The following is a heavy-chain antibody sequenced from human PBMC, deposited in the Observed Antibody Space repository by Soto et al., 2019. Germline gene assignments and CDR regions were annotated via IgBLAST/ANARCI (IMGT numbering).Heavy chain of an antibody. D-gene: IGHD5-18*01. J-gene: IGHJ5*02. CDR1: GVSISSINNY. CDR3: ARGRGYSYGLDP. Sequence: QVQLQESGPGLVKPSQTLSLTCTVSGVSISSINNYWSWIRQPPGEGLEWIGFISYSGTTSYSPSLKSRVAISLDTSKNQFSLSLNFVTAADTAVYYCARGRGYSYGLDPWGQGSLVTVSS. CDR2: ISYSGTT. V-gene: IGHV4-30-4*01.